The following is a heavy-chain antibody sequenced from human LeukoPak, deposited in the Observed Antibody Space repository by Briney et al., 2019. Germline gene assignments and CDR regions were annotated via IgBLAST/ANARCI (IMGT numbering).Heavy chain of an antibody. CDR1: GYSISSGYY. D-gene: IGHD1-26*01. Sequence: SETLSLTCAVSGYSISSGYYWGWIRQPPGKGREWIGSIYHSGSTYYNPSRKSRVTISVDPSKNQFSLKLSSVTAADTAVYYCARHGEKWEPSDYWGQGTLVTVSS. J-gene: IGHJ4*02. CDR3: ARHGEKWEPSDY. V-gene: IGHV4-38-2*01. CDR2: IYHSGST.